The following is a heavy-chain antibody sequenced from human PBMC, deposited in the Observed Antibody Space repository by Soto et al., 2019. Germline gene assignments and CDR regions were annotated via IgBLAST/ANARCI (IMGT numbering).Heavy chain of an antibody. CDR1: GYTFTSYG. D-gene: IGHD6-13*01. V-gene: IGHV1-18*01. Sequence: ASVKVSCKASGYTFTSYGISWVRQAPGQGLEWMGWISAYNGNTNYAQKLQGRVTMTTDTSTSTAYMELRSLRSDDTAVYYCARDIIAAADSYGMDVWGQGTTVTVSS. J-gene: IGHJ6*02. CDR2: ISAYNGNT. CDR3: ARDIIAAADSYGMDV.